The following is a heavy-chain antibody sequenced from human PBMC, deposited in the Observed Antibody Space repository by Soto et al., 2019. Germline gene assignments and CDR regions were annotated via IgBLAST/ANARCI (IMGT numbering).Heavy chain of an antibody. Sequence: PSETLSLTCTVSGGSISSYHWSWIRQPPGKGLEWIGNIYNSVSSNYSPSLKSRVTTSVDTSKNQFSLKLSSVTAADTAEYYCERASGTYYSLGTDFYYYYMDVWGKGTPVTVSS. CDR1: GGSISSYH. CDR2: IYNSVSS. D-gene: IGHD3-10*01. V-gene: IGHV4-59*01. J-gene: IGHJ6*03. CDR3: ERASGTYYSLGTDFYYYYMDV.